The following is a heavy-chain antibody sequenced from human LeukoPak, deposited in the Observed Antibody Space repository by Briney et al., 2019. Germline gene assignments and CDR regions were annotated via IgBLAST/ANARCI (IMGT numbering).Heavy chain of an antibody. CDR3: ARDGGADGTGPPPY. CDR1: GFTFGPYT. CDR2: ISSSSDTI. J-gene: IGHJ4*02. V-gene: IGHV3-48*04. Sequence: GGSLRLSCAASGFTFGPYTMNWVRQAPGKGLEWVSYISSSSDTIYYADSVKGRFTISRDNAKNSLYLQMNSLRAEDTAVYYCARDGGADGTGPPPYWGQGTLVTVSS. D-gene: IGHD6-13*01.